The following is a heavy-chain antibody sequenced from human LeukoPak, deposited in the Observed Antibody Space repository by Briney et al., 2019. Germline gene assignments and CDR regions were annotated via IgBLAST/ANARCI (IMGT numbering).Heavy chain of an antibody. D-gene: IGHD2-15*01. V-gene: IGHV3-11*04. J-gene: IGHJ4*02. Sequence: GGSLRLSCAASGFTFSDYNMRWIRQAPGKGLEWVSSISRSGSTKYYADSVKGRFTISRDNAKNSLYLQMNSLRAEDTAVYYCARDAQDIVVVYYFDYWGQGTLVTVSS. CDR2: ISRSGSTK. CDR1: GFTFSDYN. CDR3: ARDAQDIVVVYYFDY.